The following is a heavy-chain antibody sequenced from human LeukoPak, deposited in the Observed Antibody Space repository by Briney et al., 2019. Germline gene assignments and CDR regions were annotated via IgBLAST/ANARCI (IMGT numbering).Heavy chain of an antibody. V-gene: IGHV3-43D*03. CDR1: GFTFDDYA. CDR3: AKSGDYGSGSSLDY. Sequence: GGSLRLSCAASGFTFDDYAMHWVRQRPGKGLEWVSLISWDGGISHCADSVKGRFTISRDNGKKSLFLQMYSLRPEDTALYFCAKSGDYGSGSSLDYWGQGTLVTVSS. J-gene: IGHJ4*02. CDR2: ISWDGGIS. D-gene: IGHD3-10*01.